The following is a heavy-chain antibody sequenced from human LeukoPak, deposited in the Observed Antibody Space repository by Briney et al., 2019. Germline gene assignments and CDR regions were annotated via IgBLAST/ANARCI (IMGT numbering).Heavy chain of an antibody. J-gene: IGHJ5*02. CDR1: GGSISCESSEGYY. D-gene: IGHD1-1*01. Sequence: SETLSLTCTVSGGSISCESSEGYYWGWIRQPPGKGLEWIGNIHYSGSTYYNPSLKSRVTISVDTSKNQFSLKLNSVTATDTAVYYCARQSGTSKRTATWGQGTLVTVPS. V-gene: IGHV4-39*01. CDR3: ARQSGTSKRTAT. CDR2: IHYSGST.